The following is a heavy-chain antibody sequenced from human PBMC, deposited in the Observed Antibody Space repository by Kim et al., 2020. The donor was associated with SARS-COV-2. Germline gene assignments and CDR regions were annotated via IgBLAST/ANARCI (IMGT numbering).Heavy chain of an antibody. CDR3: ARRYGDYDEGGLGY. CDR1: GFSFSTYA. Sequence: GGSLRLSCAASGFSFSTYAMSWVRQTPGQGLQWVSFIYAGGGSPRYADPVKGRFIISKDNSKNTVYLQMNNLRADDTAVYYCARRYGDYDEGGLGYWGQGTLVNVSS. J-gene: IGHJ4*02. D-gene: IGHD4-17*01. CDR2: IYAGGGSP. V-gene: IGHV3-23*03.